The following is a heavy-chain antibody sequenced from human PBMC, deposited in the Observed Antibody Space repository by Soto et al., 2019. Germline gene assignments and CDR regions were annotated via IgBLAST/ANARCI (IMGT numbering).Heavy chain of an antibody. D-gene: IGHD6-19*01. CDR2: IYYSGST. J-gene: IGHJ4*02. CDR1: GGPISSGDYY. Sequence: SETLSLTCTVSGGPISSGDYYWSWIRQPPGKGLEWIGYIYYSGSTYYNPSLKSRVTISVDTSKNQFSLKLSSVTAADTAVYYCARDRGGWYGVDYWGQGTLVTVSS. V-gene: IGHV4-30-4*01. CDR3: ARDRGGWYGVDY.